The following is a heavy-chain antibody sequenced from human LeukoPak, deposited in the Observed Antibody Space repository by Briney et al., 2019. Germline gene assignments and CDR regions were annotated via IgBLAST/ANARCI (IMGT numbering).Heavy chain of an antibody. CDR2: IKSKTDGGTT. Sequence: GGSLRLSCAASGFTFSNAWMSWVRQAPGKGLEWVGRIKSKTDGGTTDYAAPVKGRFTISRDDSKNTLYLQMNSLKTEDTAVYYCTTGLVVMKSDFYYFDYWGQGTLVTVSS. CDR1: GFTFSNAW. D-gene: IGHD3-22*01. J-gene: IGHJ4*02. CDR3: TTGLVVMKSDFYYFDY. V-gene: IGHV3-15*01.